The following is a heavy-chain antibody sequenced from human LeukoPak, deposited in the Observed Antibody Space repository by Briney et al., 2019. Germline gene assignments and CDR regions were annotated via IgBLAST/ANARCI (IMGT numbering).Heavy chain of an antibody. CDR3: AKDSVFVDIVATIGWMYDY. V-gene: IGHV3-23*01. CDR1: GFTFSSYW. Sequence: GGSLRLSCAASGFTFSSYWMSWVRQAPGKGLEWVSAISGSGGSTYYADSVKGRFTISRDNSKNTLYLQMNSLRAEDTAVYYCAKDSVFVDIVATIGWMYDYWGQGTLVTVSS. D-gene: IGHD5-12*01. J-gene: IGHJ4*02. CDR2: ISGSGGST.